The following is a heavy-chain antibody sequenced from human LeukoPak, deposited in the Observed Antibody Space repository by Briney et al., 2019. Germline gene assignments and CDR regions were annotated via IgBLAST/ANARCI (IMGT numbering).Heavy chain of an antibody. D-gene: IGHD6-13*01. V-gene: IGHV1-2*02. CDR1: EYTFSAYY. J-gene: IGHJ3*02. CDR3: ARGFSSSWYSLSPNPEHDAFDI. Sequence: GASVKVSCKASEYTFSAYYLHWVRQAPGQGLEWMAWINPNSGGTNYAQKFQGRVTMTRDTSISTAFMELSRLMSDDTAVYYCARGFSSSWYSLSPNPEHDAFDIWGQGTMGTVSS. CDR2: INPNSGGT.